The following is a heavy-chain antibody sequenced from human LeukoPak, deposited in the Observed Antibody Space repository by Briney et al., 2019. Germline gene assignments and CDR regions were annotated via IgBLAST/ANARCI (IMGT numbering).Heavy chain of an antibody. V-gene: IGHV3-66*02. D-gene: IGHD1/OR15-1a*01. CDR1: GFTVSSNY. CDR2: IYSGGST. CDR3: AKTFYAEQFDY. J-gene: IGHJ4*02. Sequence: GGSLRLSCAASGFTVSSNYMSWVRQAPGKGLEWVSVIYSGGSTYYADSVKGRLTISRDNSKNTLYLQMNSLRAEDTAVYYCAKTFYAEQFDYWGQGTLVTVSS.